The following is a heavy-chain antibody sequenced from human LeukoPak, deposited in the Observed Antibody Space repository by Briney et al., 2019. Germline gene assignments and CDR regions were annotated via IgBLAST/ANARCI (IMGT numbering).Heavy chain of an antibody. CDR1: GYTFTDYY. CDR2: INPNSGDT. CDR3: ARCRYSGYDGFDY. D-gene: IGHD5-12*01. Sequence: ASVKVSCKASGYTFTDYYMQWVRQAPGQGLEWMGWINPNSGDTNYAQKFQGRVTMTRDRSISTAYMELTSLRSDDTAVYYCARCRYSGYDGFDYWGQGTPATVSS. V-gene: IGHV1-2*02. J-gene: IGHJ4*02.